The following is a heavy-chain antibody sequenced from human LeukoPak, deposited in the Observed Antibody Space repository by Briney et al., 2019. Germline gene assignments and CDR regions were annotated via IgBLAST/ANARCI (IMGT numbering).Heavy chain of an antibody. CDR3: VREGSYASGFEY. CDR1: GFTFSSHW. CDR2: IKQDGSEK. V-gene: IGHV3-7*01. Sequence: GGCLRLSCAASGFTFSSHWMSWVRQAPGKGLEWVANIKQDGSEKYYVDSVKGRLTISRDNAKNSLYLQMNSLRDEDMAVYYCVREGSYASGFEYWGQGTLVTVSS. D-gene: IGHD1-26*01. J-gene: IGHJ4*02.